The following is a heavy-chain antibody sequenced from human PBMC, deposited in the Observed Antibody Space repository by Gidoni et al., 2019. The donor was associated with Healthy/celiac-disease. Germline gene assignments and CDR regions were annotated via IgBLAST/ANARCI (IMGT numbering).Heavy chain of an antibody. V-gene: IGHV1-69*01. J-gene: IGHJ4*02. CDR1: GGTFSRYA. CDR3: AMGGIEAARPFDY. CDR2: IIPIFGTA. Sequence: QVKLVQYGAEVKKPGSSGKVAWKAYGGTFSRYAISWVRQAPGQGLEWMGGIIPIFGTANYAHKFQGRVTITADESTSTAYMELSSLRSEDTAVYYCAMGGIEAARPFDYWGQGTLVTVSS. D-gene: IGHD6-6*01.